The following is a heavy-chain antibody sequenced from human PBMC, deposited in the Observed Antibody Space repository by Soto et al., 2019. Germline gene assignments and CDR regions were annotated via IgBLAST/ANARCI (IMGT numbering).Heavy chain of an antibody. J-gene: IGHJ6*02. Sequence: QPGGSLRLSCAASGFTFSSYAMSWVRQAPGKGLEWVSAISGSGGSTYYADSVKGRFTISRDNSKNTLYLQMNSLRAEDTAVYYCASGKDDYDFWSGYPNYGMDVWGQGTTVTVSS. CDR3: ASGKDDYDFWSGYPNYGMDV. V-gene: IGHV3-23*01. CDR2: ISGSGGST. D-gene: IGHD3-3*01. CDR1: GFTFSSYA.